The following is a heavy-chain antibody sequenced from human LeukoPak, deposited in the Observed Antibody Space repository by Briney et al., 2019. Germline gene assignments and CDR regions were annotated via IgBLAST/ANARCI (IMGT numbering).Heavy chain of an antibody. Sequence: SVKVSCKASGGTFSSYSMNWVRQAPGHGLEWMGGIIPVLSRTNYAQKFQGRVTITADTSTNTAYMKLSSPTSEDTAVYFCARAEQQLDPFDIWGQGTLVTVSS. V-gene: IGHV1-69*08. CDR3: ARAEQQLDPFDI. J-gene: IGHJ3*02. CDR1: GGTFSSYS. D-gene: IGHD6-13*01. CDR2: IIPVLSRT.